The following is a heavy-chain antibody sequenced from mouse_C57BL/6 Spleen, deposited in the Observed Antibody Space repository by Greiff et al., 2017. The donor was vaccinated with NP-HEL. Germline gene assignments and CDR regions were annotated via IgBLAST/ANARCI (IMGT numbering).Heavy chain of an antibody. CDR2: IRSQSSNYAT. J-gene: IGHJ4*01. D-gene: IGHD2-5*01. CDR1: GFTFNTYA. CDR3: VRDSNYAYAMDY. Sequence: EVTLMESGGGLVQPKGSLKLSCAASGFTFNTYAMHWVRQAPGKGLEWVARIRSQSSNYATSYAASVKDRFTISRDDSQSMRYLQMNNLKTEDTAMYYCVRDSNYAYAMDYWGQGTSVTVSS. V-gene: IGHV10-3*01.